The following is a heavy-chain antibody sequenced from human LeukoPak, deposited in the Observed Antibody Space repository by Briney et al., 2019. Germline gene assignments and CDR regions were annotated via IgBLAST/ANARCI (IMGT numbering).Heavy chain of an antibody. V-gene: IGHV4-39*07. CDR3: ASKRNSIQRWRSVVSGPRIGFDP. CDR2: LYYSGST. CDR1: GGSISSRSNY. D-gene: IGHD5-18*01. Sequence: PSETLSLTCTVSGGSISSRSNYWGWIRQPPGKGLEWIGSLYYSGSTYYNPSLKSRVTISVDTSKNQFSLKLSSVTAADTAVYYCASKRNSIQRWRSVVSGPRIGFDPWGQGTLVTVSS. J-gene: IGHJ5*02.